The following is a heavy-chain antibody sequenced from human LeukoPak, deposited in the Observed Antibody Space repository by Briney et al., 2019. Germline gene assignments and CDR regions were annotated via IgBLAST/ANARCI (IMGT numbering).Heavy chain of an antibody. CDR3: AREEAIDY. J-gene: IGHJ4*02. Sequence: PGGSLRLSCAASGFTFSNAWMSWVRQAPGKGLEWLGRIKSNTDGGTTDYAAPVKGRFTISRDDSKNTLYLQMNSLRAEDTAVYYCAREEAIDYWGQGTLVTVSS. CDR1: GFTFSNAW. CDR2: IKSNTDGGTT. V-gene: IGHV3-15*01.